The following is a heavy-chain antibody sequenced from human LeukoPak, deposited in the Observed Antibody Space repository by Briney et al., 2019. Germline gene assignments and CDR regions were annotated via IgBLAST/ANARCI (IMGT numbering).Heavy chain of an antibody. V-gene: IGHV4-34*01. CDR2: NNHSGST. Sequence: PSETLSLTCAVYGGSFSGYYWSWIRQPPGKGLEWIGENNHSGSTNYNSSLKSRVTISVDTSKNQFSLKLSSVTAADTAVYYCARDRGSPGHYYYYGMDVWGQGTTVTVSS. J-gene: IGHJ6*02. CDR1: GGSFSGYY. D-gene: IGHD1-1*01. CDR3: ARDRGSPGHYYYYGMDV.